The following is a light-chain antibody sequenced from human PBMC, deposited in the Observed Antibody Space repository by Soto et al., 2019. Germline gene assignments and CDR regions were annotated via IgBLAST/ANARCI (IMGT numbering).Light chain of an antibody. CDR2: YDS. CDR3: QVWDSSSDHVV. Sequence: YELTQTPSVSVAPGKTARITCGGNNIGGKSVHWYQQKPGQAPVVVIYYDSDRPAGIPERFSGSNSENTATLTISRVEAGDEADYYCQVWDSSSDHVVFGGGTKLTVL. J-gene: IGLJ2*01. V-gene: IGLV3-21*04. CDR1: NIGGKS.